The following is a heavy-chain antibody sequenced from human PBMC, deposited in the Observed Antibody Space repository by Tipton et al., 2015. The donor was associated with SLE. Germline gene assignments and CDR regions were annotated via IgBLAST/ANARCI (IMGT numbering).Heavy chain of an antibody. D-gene: IGHD6-13*01. Sequence: TLSLTCTVSGGSISSGYYWGWIRHPPGKGLEWIGTIYHSGSTHYNPSLKSRVTISVDTSKNQFSLKLSPVTAADTAVYYYARDAGSWEPYFDHWGQVTLGTVSS. V-gene: IGHV4-38-2*02. CDR3: ARDAGSWEPYFDH. CDR2: IYHSGST. CDR1: GGSISSGYY. J-gene: IGHJ4*02.